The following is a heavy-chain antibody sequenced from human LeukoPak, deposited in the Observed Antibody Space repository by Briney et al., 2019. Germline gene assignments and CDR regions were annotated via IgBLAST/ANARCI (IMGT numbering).Heavy chain of an antibody. CDR3: ARGRGAVAGTFDY. Sequence: SSETLSLTCTVSGGSISSYYWSWIRQPPGKGLEWIGYIYYSGSTSYNPSLKSRVTISVDTSKNQFSLKLSSVTAADTAVYYCARGRGAVAGTFDYWGQGTLVTVSS. D-gene: IGHD6-19*01. CDR2: IYYSGST. CDR1: GGSISSYY. J-gene: IGHJ4*02. V-gene: IGHV4-59*01.